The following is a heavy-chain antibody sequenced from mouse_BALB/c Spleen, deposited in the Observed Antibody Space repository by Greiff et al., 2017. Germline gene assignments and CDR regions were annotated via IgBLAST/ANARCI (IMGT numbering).Heavy chain of an antibody. CDR3: ARPQLGVYYFDY. Sequence: VHVKQSGAELVKPGASVKLSCTASGFNIKDTYMHWVKQRPEQGLEWIGRIDPANGNTKYDPKFQGKATITADTSSNTAYLQLSSLTSEDTAVYYCARPQLGVYYFDYWGQGTTLTVSS. CDR2: IDPANGNT. J-gene: IGHJ2*01. D-gene: IGHD4-1*02. CDR1: GFNIKDTY. V-gene: IGHV14-3*02.